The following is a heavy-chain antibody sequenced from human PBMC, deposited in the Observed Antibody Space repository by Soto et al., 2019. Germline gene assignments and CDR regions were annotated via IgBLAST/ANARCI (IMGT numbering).Heavy chain of an antibody. Sequence: QITLKESGPTLVKPTQPLTLTCTFSGFSLTTNGVGVGWIRQPPGKALEWLALIYWDDDQRYSPSLKSRLTIAKDTSKNQVVLTKTNMDPVDTATYYCAHDYVGYFVMDVWGQGTTVTVSS. D-gene: IGHD4-17*01. CDR3: AHDYVGYFVMDV. V-gene: IGHV2-5*02. CDR2: IYWDDDQ. CDR1: GFSLTTNGVG. J-gene: IGHJ6*02.